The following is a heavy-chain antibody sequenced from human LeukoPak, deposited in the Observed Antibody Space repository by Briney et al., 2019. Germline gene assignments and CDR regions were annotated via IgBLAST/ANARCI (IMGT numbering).Heavy chain of an antibody. CDR2: ISSSGSAS. Sequence: GGSLRLSCAASGFTFSSYAMNWVRQAPGKGLECVSGISSSGSASYYADSVKGRFTISRDNSRNTLYLQMNNLSADDTAVYYCTEAQYSDAWDYSDYWGQGTLVTVSS. J-gene: IGHJ4*02. CDR1: GFTFSSYA. CDR3: TEAQYSDAWDYSDY. D-gene: IGHD6-6*01. V-gene: IGHV3-23*01.